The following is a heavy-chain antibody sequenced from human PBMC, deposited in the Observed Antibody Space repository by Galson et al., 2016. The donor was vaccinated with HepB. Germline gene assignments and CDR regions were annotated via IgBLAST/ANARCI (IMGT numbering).Heavy chain of an antibody. D-gene: IGHD5-24*01. J-gene: IGHJ4*02. CDR1: GFALSAYA. CDR3: SRDGYNGVAVDY. V-gene: IGHV3-23*01. CDR2: ISSAGCST. Sequence: SLRLSCAASGFALSAYAMAWVRQAPGEGLEWVSAISSAGCSTYYGDSVKGRFTISRDNSKNLLYLQMNSLRADDTALYYCSRDGYNGVAVDYWGQGTLVTVSS.